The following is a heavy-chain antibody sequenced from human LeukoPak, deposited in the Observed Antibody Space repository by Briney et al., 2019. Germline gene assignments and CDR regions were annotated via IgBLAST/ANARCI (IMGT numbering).Heavy chain of an antibody. Sequence: PSETLSLTRTVSGGSISSYYWSWIRQPPGKGLEWIGYIYYSGSTNYNPSLKSRVTISVDSSKNQFSLKLSSVTAADTAVYYCARGESDTSGYYHRAPDYWGQETLVTVSS. CDR1: GGSISSYY. CDR3: ARGESDTSGYYHRAPDY. V-gene: IGHV4-59*01. D-gene: IGHD3-22*01. CDR2: IYYSGST. J-gene: IGHJ4*02.